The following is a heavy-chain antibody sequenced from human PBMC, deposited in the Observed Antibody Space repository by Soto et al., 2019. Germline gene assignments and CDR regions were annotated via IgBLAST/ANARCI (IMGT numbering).Heavy chain of an antibody. Sequence: SETLSLTCAVYGGSFIGDYWSWILQPPGKGLEWIGEINHSGSTNYNPSLKSRVTISVDTSKNQFSLKLSSVTAADTAVYYCVRVVIAVAGTSAADYFRNWGQGTLVTVSS. V-gene: IGHV4-34*01. CDR2: INHSGST. CDR3: VRVVIAVAGTSAADYFRN. CDR1: GGSFIGDY. J-gene: IGHJ1*01. D-gene: IGHD6-19*01.